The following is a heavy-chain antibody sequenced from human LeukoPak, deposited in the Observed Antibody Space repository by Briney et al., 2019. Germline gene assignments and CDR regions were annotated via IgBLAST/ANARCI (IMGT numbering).Heavy chain of an antibody. D-gene: IGHD3-22*01. CDR3: AARYYYDSSLVDY. J-gene: IGHJ4*02. CDR2: IIPILGIA. V-gene: IGHV1-69*04. CDR1: GGTFSSYA. Sequence: SVKVSCKASGGTFSSYAISWVRQAPGQGLEWMGRIIPILGIANYAQKFQGRVTITADKSTSTAYMELSSLRSEDTAVYYCAARYYYDSSLVDYWGQGTLVTVSS.